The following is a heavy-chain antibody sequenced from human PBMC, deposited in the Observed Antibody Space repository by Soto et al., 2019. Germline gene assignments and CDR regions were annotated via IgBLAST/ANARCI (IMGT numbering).Heavy chain of an antibody. D-gene: IGHD6-19*01. V-gene: IGHV3-23*01. CDR1: GFTFSSYA. J-gene: IGHJ5*02. CDR2: ISGSGGST. Sequence: GGSLRLSCAASGFTFSSYAMSWVRQAPGKGLEWVSAISGSGGSTYYADSVKGRFTSSRDNSKNTLYLQMNSLRAEDTAVYYCAKHRDSEQWLVHDWFDPWGQGTLVTVSS. CDR3: AKHRDSEQWLVHDWFDP.